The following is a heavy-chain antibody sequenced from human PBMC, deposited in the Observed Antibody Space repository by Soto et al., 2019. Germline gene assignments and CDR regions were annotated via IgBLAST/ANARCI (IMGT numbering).Heavy chain of an antibody. V-gene: IGHV3-73*01. J-gene: IGHJ4*02. CDR1: GFTFSASA. D-gene: IGHD3-22*01. CDR2: VRDKANSYAT. Sequence: EVQLVESGGGLVQPGGTLILSCAASGFTFSASAIHWVRQASGKGLEWVGRVRDKANSYATAYAASVKGRFTISRHDSITTPYLQMDSLKIESTAVYYCTRPFYYYDNSGLDFWGQGTLVTVSS. CDR3: TRPFYYYDNSGLDF.